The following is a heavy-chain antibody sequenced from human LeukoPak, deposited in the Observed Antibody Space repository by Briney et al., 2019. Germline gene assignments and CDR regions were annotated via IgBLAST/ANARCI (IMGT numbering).Heavy chain of an antibody. CDR1: GGPFSGYY. CDR3: ARSRTLGGHNWFDP. Sequence: SETLSLTCAVYGGPFSGYYWSWIRQPPGKGLEWIGEINHSGSTNYNPSLKSRVTISVDTSKNQFSLKLSSVTAADTAVYYCARSRTLGGHNWFDPWGQGTLVTVSS. D-gene: IGHD3-16*01. CDR2: INHSGST. V-gene: IGHV4-34*01. J-gene: IGHJ5*02.